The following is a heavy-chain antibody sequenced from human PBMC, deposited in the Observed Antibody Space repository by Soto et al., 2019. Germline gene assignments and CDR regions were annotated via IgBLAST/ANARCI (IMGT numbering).Heavy chain of an antibody. CDR1: GGSISSYY. D-gene: IGHD3-22*01. CDR2: IYTSGST. Sequence: LSRTGTVSGGSISSYYWCWIRQPAGKGLECIGRIYTSGSTNYNPSLKSRVTMSVDTSKNQFSLKLSCVTAADAAVYYRARDLIEGSGYSFDYWGQGTLVTVSS. CDR3: ARDLIEGSGYSFDY. V-gene: IGHV4-4*07. J-gene: IGHJ4*02.